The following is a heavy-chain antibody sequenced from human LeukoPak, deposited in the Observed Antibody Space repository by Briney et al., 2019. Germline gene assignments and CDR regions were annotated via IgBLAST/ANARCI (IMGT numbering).Heavy chain of an antibody. CDR3: RVFDS. CDR2: IFYTGKT. V-gene: IGHV4-39*07. Sequence: SETLSLTCTVSGGSVYTSDYYWGWVRQPPGKGPEWIGDIFYTGKTNYHPSLKSRVSISIDTSKNQFSLKLTSVTAADTAVYCARVFDSWGQGTLVTVSS. J-gene: IGHJ4*02. CDR1: GGSVYTSDYY.